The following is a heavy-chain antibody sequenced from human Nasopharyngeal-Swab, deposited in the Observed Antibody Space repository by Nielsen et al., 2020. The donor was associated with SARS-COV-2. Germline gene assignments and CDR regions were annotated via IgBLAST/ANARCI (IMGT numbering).Heavy chain of an antibody. CDR3: ARHFQDVTIFGVVIPGDYVDV. CDR2: IYYSGST. Sequence: WIRQPPGKGLEWIGSIYYSGSTYYNPSLKSRVTISVDTSKNQFSLKLSSVTAADTAVYYCARHFQDVTIFGVVIPGDYVDVWGKGTTVTVSS. J-gene: IGHJ6*03. D-gene: IGHD3-3*01. V-gene: IGHV4-39*01.